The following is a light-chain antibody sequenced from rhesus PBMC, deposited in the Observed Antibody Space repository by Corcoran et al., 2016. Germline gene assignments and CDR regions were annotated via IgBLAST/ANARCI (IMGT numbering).Light chain of an antibody. CDR1: ENVNNY. CDR2: KAS. J-gene: IGKJ2*01. V-gene: IGKV1-74*01. CDR3: QH. Sequence: DIQMTQSPSSLSASVGDRVTITCRASENVNNYLHWYQQKPGKAPKLLIYKASTLQSGVPSRLSGSGSGTDFTLTISSLQPEDVATYSCQHVGQGTKVEIK.